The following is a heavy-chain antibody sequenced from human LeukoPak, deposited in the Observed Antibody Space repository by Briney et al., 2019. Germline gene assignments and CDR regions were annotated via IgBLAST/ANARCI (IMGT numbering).Heavy chain of an antibody. V-gene: IGHV1-2*02. CDR1: GYTFTSYY. J-gene: IGHJ6*03. CDR2: VNPNSGGT. Sequence: GASVKVSCKASGYTFTSYYMHWVRQAPGQGLEWMGWVNPNSGGTNYAQKFQGRVTMTRDTSISTAYMELSRLRSDDTAVYYCARDRVSAAIYYYMDVWGKGTTVTVSS. D-gene: IGHD2-2*01. CDR3: ARDRVSAAIYYYMDV.